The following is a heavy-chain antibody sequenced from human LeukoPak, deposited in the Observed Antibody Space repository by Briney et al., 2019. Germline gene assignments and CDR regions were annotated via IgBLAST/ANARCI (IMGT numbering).Heavy chain of an antibody. D-gene: IGHD3-10*01. J-gene: IGHJ6*03. CDR2: IYYSGST. CDR3: ARGLVRGVISYYYYMDV. CDR1: GGSISSYY. V-gene: IGHV4-59*01. Sequence: SETLSLTCTVSGGSISSYYWSWIRQPPGKGLEWIGYIYYSGSTNYNPSLKSRVTISVDTSKNQFSLKLSSVTAADTAVYYCARGLVRGVISYYYYMDVWGKGTTVTISS.